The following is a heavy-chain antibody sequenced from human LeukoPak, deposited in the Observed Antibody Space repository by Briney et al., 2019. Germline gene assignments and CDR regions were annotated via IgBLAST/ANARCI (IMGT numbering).Heavy chain of an antibody. CDR3: ARQGALRDAFDI. Sequence: SETLSLTCTVSGGSISSYYWSWIRQPAGKGLEWIGRIYTSGSTNYNPSLKSRVTISVDTSKNQFSLKLSSVTAADTAVYYCARQGALRDAFDIWGQGTMVTVSS. V-gene: IGHV4-4*07. D-gene: IGHD3-16*01. CDR1: GGSISSYY. J-gene: IGHJ3*02. CDR2: IYTSGST.